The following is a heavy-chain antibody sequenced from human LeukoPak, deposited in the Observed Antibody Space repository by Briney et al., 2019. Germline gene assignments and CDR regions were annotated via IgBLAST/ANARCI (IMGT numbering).Heavy chain of an antibody. Sequence: GGSLRLSCAASGFTFSSYAMHWVRQAPGKGLEWVAVISYDGSNKYYADSVKGRFTISRDNSKNTLYLQMNSLRAGDTAVYYCATISGYDYSLDFDYWGQGTLVTVSS. D-gene: IGHD5-12*01. J-gene: IGHJ4*02. V-gene: IGHV3-30*04. CDR2: ISYDGSNK. CDR3: ATISGYDYSLDFDY. CDR1: GFTFSSYA.